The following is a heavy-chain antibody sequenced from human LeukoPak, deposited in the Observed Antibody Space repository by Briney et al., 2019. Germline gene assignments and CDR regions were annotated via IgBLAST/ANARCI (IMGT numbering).Heavy chain of an antibody. Sequence: GGSLRLSCAASGFTFSSYSMNWVRQAPGKGLEWLSYISSSSSSIHYADSVKGRFTISRDNAKNSVHLQTNSLRDEDTAVYYCSRGRRGSSYWYFDLWGRGTLVTVSS. CDR1: GFTFSSYS. D-gene: IGHD3-10*01. V-gene: IGHV3-48*02. CDR2: ISSSSSSI. CDR3: SRGRRGSSYWYFDL. J-gene: IGHJ2*01.